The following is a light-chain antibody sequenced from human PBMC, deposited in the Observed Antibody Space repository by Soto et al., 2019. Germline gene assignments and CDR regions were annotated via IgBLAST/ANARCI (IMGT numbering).Light chain of an antibody. CDR1: QGFRRSN. J-gene: IGKJ4*01. V-gene: IGKV3-20*01. Sequence: EIGLTQSPGPLPWSQGEKAPLPCRAIQGFRRSNLAWYQQKPGQAPRLLIYGASSRATGIPDRFSGSGSGTDFTLTISRLEPEDFAVYYCQQYGSSPLTFGGGTKVEIK. CDR2: GAS. CDR3: QQYGSSPLT.